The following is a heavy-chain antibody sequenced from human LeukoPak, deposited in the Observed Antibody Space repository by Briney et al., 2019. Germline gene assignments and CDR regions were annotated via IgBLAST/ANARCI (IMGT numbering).Heavy chain of an antibody. CDR1: GGSISSGGYY. CDR3: ARAWDSTTGKYWYFDL. V-gene: IGHV4-30-2*01. CDR2: IYHSGCT. Sequence: PSETLSLTCTVSGGSISSGGYYWSWIRQPPGKGLVWIGYIYHSGCTYYNPSLKSRVPISVDRSKNQFSLKLSTVTGADTGVYYCARAWDSTTGKYWYFDLWGRGTLVTVSS. J-gene: IGHJ2*01. D-gene: IGHD1-1*01.